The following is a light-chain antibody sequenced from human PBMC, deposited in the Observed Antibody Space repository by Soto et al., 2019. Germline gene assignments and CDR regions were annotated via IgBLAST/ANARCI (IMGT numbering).Light chain of an antibody. Sequence: QSVVTQPPSASGAPGQRVTISCSGSSSNIGISYVYWYQKLPRTAPKLLIYRSNQRPSGVPDRFSGSKSGTSASLAISGLRSEDEADYYCAAWDDSLNGVIFGGGTKVTVL. CDR1: SSNIGISY. CDR3: AAWDDSLNGVI. CDR2: RSN. J-gene: IGLJ2*01. V-gene: IGLV1-47*01.